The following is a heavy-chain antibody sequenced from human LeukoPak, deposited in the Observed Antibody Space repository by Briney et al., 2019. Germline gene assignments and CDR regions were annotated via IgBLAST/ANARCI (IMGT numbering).Heavy chain of an antibody. V-gene: IGHV5-51*01. CDR1: GYSFATYW. CDR2: IYPGDSDI. J-gene: IGHJ4*02. CDR3: TRKPSASDY. Sequence: GESLKISCKGSGYSFATYWIGWVRQVPGKGLEWMGIIYPGDSDIRYSPSFQGQVTTSADKSISTAYLQWSSLKASDTAMYYCTRKPSASDYWGQGTLVTVSS. D-gene: IGHD3-16*01.